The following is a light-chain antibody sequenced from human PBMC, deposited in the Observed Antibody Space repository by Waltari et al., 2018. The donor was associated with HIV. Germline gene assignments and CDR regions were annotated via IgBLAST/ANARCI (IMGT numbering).Light chain of an antibody. V-gene: IGLV2-23*03. Sequence: QSALTQPASVSGSPGQSITISCTGSSSDVGTYSLVSWYQHHPGKASKLMIYEGNKRPSGVSNRFSGSKSGNTASLTISGLQAEDEADYYCSSYTSFSTVLFGGGTKLTVL. CDR2: EGN. J-gene: IGLJ2*01. CDR3: SSYTSFSTVL. CDR1: SSDVGTYSL.